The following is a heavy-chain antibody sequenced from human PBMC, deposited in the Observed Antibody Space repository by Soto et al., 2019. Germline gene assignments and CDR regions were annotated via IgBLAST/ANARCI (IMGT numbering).Heavy chain of an antibody. Sequence: ASLKVSCKASGYTFTSYGISWVRQAPGQGLEWMGWISAYNGNTNYAQKLQGRVTMTTDTSTSTAYMELRSLRSDDTAVYYCARDGGYCSSTSCYSPFDYWGQGTLVTVSS. J-gene: IGHJ4*02. CDR1: GYTFTSYG. D-gene: IGHD2-2*01. CDR3: ARDGGYCSSTSCYSPFDY. CDR2: ISAYNGNT. V-gene: IGHV1-18*01.